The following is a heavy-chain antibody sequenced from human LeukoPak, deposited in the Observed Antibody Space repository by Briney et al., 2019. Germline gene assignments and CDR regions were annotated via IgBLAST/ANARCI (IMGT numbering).Heavy chain of an antibody. D-gene: IGHD2-15*01. CDR2: ISNNGGYT. J-gene: IGHJ4*02. CDR1: GFTFSSSA. CDR3: AKQLGYCSDGSCYFPY. V-gene: IGHV3-23*01. Sequence: GVSLRLSCAASGFTFSSSAMSWVRQAPGKGLEWVSAISNNGGYTYYADSVQGRFTISRDNSKSTLCLQMNSLRAEDTAVYYCAKQLGYCSDGSCYFPYWGQGTLVTVSS.